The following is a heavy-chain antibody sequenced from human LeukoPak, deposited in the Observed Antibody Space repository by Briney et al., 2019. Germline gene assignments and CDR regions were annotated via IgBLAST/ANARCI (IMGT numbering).Heavy chain of an antibody. CDR2: ISSSGSV. Sequence: SETLSLTCTVSRGSISGSIRSYYWSWLRQPPGKGLEWIGYISSSGSVNDNPSLRRRVTISVDTTKNQFFLNLSSVSAADTAVYYCARIPLGYSGAYYFDYWGQGTLVTVSP. V-gene: IGHV4-4*09. J-gene: IGHJ4*02. CDR3: ARIPLGYSGAYYFDY. CDR1: RGSISGSIRSYY. D-gene: IGHD5-12*01.